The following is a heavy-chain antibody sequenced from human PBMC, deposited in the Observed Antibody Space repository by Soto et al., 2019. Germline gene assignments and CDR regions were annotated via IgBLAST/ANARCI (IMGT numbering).Heavy chain of an antibody. CDR3: ARARIAVAGTGWFDP. Sequence: QVQLVQSGAEVKKPGASVKVSCKASGYTFTSYYMHWVRQAPGQGLEWMGIINPSGGSTSYAQKFQGRVIMTRDTSTSTVYMELSSLRSEDTAVYYCARARIAVAGTGWFDPWGQGTLVTVSS. CDR1: GYTFTSYY. CDR2: INPSGGST. V-gene: IGHV1-46*01. J-gene: IGHJ5*02. D-gene: IGHD6-19*01.